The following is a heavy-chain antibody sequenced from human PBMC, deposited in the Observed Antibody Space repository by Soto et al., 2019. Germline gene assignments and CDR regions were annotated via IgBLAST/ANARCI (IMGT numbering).Heavy chain of an antibody. J-gene: IGHJ3*02. V-gene: IGHV1-18*01. CDR2: ISAYNGNT. CDR3: ARGLYYDSSGYYSDAFDI. Sequence: QVQLVQSGAEVKKPGASVKVSCKASGYTFTSYGISWVRQAPGQGLEWMGWISAYNGNTNYAQKLQGRVTMTTDTSKSTAYMELRRLRSDDTAAYYCARGLYYDSSGYYSDAFDIWGQGTMVTVSS. CDR1: GYTFTSYG. D-gene: IGHD3-22*01.